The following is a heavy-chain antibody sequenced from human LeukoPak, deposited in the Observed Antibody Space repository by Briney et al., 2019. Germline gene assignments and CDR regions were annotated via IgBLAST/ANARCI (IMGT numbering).Heavy chain of an antibody. CDR3: AKGYYDFWSGYQQFDY. D-gene: IGHD3-3*01. Sequence: PGGSLRLSCAASGFTVSSNYMSWVRQAPGKGLEWVSTITGSGSSTYYADSVKGRFTISRDNSKNTLYLQVNSLRAEDTAVFYCAKGYYDFWSGYQQFDYWGQGTLVTVSS. J-gene: IGHJ4*02. CDR2: ITGSGSST. CDR1: GFTVSSNY. V-gene: IGHV3-23*01.